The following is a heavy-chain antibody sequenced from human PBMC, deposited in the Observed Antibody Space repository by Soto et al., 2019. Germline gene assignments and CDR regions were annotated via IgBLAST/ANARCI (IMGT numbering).Heavy chain of an antibody. Sequence: QLGGSLRLSCATSGFPCNDHVMYWVRLAPGKGLEGVAVLWYHGSDKFYADSVKGRFTISRDNSKNTLYLQMNSLRADDTAVYYCARDHGGQSGNFIFDNWGQGT. V-gene: IGHV3-33*01. CDR1: GFPCNDHV. CDR3: ARDHGGQSGNFIFDN. J-gene: IGHJ4*02. D-gene: IGHD3-3*01. CDR2: LWYHGSDK.